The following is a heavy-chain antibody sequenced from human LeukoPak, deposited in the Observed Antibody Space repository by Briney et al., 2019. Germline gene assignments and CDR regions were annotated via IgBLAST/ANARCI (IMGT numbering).Heavy chain of an antibody. V-gene: IGHV3-30-3*01. CDR2: ISYDGSNK. D-gene: IGHD5-24*01. J-gene: IGHJ4*02. Sequence: GGSLRLSCAASGFTFSSYAMTWVRQAPGKGLEWVAVISYDGSNKYYADSVKGRFTISRDNSKNTLYLQMNSLRAEDTAVYYCARDDGYWGQGTLVTVSS. CDR3: ARDDGY. CDR1: GFTFSSYA.